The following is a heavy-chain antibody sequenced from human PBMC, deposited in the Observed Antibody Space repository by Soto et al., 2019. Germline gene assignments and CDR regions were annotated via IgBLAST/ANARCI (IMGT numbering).Heavy chain of an antibody. V-gene: IGHV3-30-3*01. CDR1: GFTFSSYA. CDR3: ARRWYYGSGSYFDWFDP. J-gene: IGHJ5*02. Sequence: QVQLVESGGGVVQPGRSLRLSCAASGFTFSSYAMHWVRQAPGKGLEWVAVISYDGSNKYYADSVEGRFTISRDNSKNTLYLQMNSLRAEDTAVYYCARRWYYGSGSYFDWFDPWGQGTLVTVSS. D-gene: IGHD3-10*01. CDR2: ISYDGSNK.